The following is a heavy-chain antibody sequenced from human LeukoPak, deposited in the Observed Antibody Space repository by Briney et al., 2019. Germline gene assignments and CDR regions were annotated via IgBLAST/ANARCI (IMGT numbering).Heavy chain of an antibody. Sequence: SETLSLTCTVSGGSISSYYWSWIRQPPGKGLEWIGYIYYSGSTNYNPSLKSRVTISVDTSKNQFSLKLSSVTAADTAVYYCARVNYDFWSGYYYWFDPWGQGTLVTVSS. D-gene: IGHD3-3*01. J-gene: IGHJ5*02. V-gene: IGHV4-59*01. CDR3: ARVNYDFWSGYYYWFDP. CDR2: IYYSGST. CDR1: GGSISSYY.